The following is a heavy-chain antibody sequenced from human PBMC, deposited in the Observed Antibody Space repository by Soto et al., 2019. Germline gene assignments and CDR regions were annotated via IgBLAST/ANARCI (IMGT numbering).Heavy chain of an antibody. CDR1: GFTFSDST. V-gene: IGHV3-73*02. J-gene: IGHJ5*02. CDR3: TSSFVVVTAIAAS. Sequence: EVQLVESGGGLVQPGGSLKLSCAASGFTFSDSTMHWVRQASGKGLEWVGRIRNKAHSYATAYAASVKGRFAVSRDDSTNTSDLQMNGLKTEDTAVYDCTSSFVVVTAIAASWGQGTVVTVSS. D-gene: IGHD2-21*02. CDR2: IRNKAHSYAT.